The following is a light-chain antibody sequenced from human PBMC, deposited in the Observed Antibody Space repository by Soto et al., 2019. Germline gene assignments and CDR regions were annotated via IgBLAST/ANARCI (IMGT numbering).Light chain of an antibody. V-gene: IGKV3-20*01. CDR2: GAS. Sequence: EIVMTQSPATLSVSPGERATLSCRASQSVSSSYLAWYQQKPGQAPRLLIYGASSRATGIPDRFSGSGSGTDFTLTISRLEPEDFAVYYCQQYGSSPSGLTFGGGTKVDIK. CDR1: QSVSSSY. J-gene: IGKJ4*01. CDR3: QQYGSSPSGLT.